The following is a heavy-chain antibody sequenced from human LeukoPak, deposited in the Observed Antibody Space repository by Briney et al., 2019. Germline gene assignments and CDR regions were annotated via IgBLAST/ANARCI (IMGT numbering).Heavy chain of an antibody. CDR2: ISYDGSNK. CDR1: GFTFSSYA. D-gene: IGHD3-22*01. Sequence: PGGSLRLSCAASGFTFSSYAMHLVRQAPGKGLEWVAVISYDGSNKYYADSVKGRFTISRDNSKNTLYLQMNSLRAEDTAVYYCARDPNTYYYDSSGSSLDYWGQGTLVTVSS. CDR3: ARDPNTYYYDSSGSSLDY. V-gene: IGHV3-30-3*01. J-gene: IGHJ4*02.